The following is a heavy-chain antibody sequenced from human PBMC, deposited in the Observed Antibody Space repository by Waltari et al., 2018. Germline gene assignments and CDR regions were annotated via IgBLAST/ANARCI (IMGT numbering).Heavy chain of an antibody. CDR3: ARIPGYYYHMDV. D-gene: IGHD2-21*01. V-gene: IGHV4-38-2*01. Sequence: QVQLQESGPGLVKPSETLSLPCAVSGYSSTSGYYRGWIRQPPGKGLEWIGSIYHSGSTDSDPSLKSRVTISVDTSKSQFSLKLSSVTAADTAVYYCARIPGYYYHMDVWGKGTTVTVSS. CDR1: GYSSTSGYY. CDR2: IYHSGST. J-gene: IGHJ6*03.